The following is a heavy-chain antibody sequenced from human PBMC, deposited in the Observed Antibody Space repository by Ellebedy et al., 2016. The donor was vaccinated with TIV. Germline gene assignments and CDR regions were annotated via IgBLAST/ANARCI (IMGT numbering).Heavy chain of an antibody. CDR3: ARNVPHP. V-gene: IGHV3-23*01. CDR1: GFTFSNYA. D-gene: IGHD3-10*02. Sequence: PGGSLRLSCAASGFTFSNYAMSWVRQAPGKGLEWVSALSRSDDSTSYADSVKGRFTISRDNSKNTLHLQMNSLRAEDTAVYYCARNVPHPWGQGTLVTVAS. CDR2: LSRSDDST. J-gene: IGHJ5*02.